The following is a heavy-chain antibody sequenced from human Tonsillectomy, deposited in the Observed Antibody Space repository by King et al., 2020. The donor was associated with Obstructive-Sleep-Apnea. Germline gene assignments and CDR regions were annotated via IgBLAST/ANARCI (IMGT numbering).Heavy chain of an antibody. J-gene: IGHJ6*02. CDR3: ARDRMYYDFWSGYYRGYYYGMDV. CDR2: SSAYNGNT. CDR1: GYTFTSYG. D-gene: IGHD3-3*01. V-gene: IGHV1-18*04. Sequence: QLVQSGAEVKKPGASVKVSCKASGYTFTSYGIIWVRQAPGQGLEWMGWSSAYNGNTNYAQKLQGRVTMTTETSTITAYMELRSLRSDDTAVYYCARDRMYYDFWSGYYRGYYYGMDVWGQGTTVTVSS.